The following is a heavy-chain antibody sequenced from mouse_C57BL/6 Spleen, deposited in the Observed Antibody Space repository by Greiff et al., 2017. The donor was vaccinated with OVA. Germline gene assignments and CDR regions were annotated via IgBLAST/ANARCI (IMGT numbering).Heavy chain of an antibody. D-gene: IGHD2-3*01. V-gene: IGHV2-9-1*01. Sequence: VKLMESGPGLVAPSQSLSITCTVSGFSLTSYAISWVRQPPGKGLEWLGVIWTGGGTNYNSALKARLSISKDNSKSQVFLKMNSLQTDDTARYYCARRGIYDGYHIFDYWGQGTTLTVSS. CDR1: GFSLTSYA. CDR3: ARRGIYDGYHIFDY. CDR2: IWTGGGT. J-gene: IGHJ2*01.